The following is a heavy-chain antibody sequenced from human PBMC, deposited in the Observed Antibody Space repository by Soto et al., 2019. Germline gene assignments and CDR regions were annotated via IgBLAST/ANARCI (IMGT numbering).Heavy chain of an antibody. V-gene: IGHV3-30*18. CDR1: GDSGFSFSSYG. Sequence: VQLVESGGGVVQPGRSLRLSCAASGDSGFSFSSYGFHWVRQAPGKGLEWVAVISYDGSNRHFAESVKGRFSVSRDNAMLTVDLQMNSLRPEDTAVYYCAKHRMVTSYFYGMDVWGQGTTVTVSS. CDR2: ISYDGSNR. CDR3: AKHRMVTSYFYGMDV. D-gene: IGHD5-18*01. J-gene: IGHJ6*02.